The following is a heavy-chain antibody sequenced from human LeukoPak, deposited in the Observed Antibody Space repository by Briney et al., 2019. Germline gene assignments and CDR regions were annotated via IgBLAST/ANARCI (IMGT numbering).Heavy chain of an antibody. CDR1: GFTFYDYA. V-gene: IGHV3-9*01. CDR3: TKARGGGNGLGFDY. Sequence: GGSLRLSCAASGFTFYDYAMHWVRQAPGKGLEWVSGISWNSGNIGYADSVKGRFTISRDNAKNSLYLQMNSLRAEDTALYYCTKARGGGNGLGFDYWGQGTLVTVSS. CDR2: ISWNSGNI. D-gene: IGHD4-23*01. J-gene: IGHJ4*02.